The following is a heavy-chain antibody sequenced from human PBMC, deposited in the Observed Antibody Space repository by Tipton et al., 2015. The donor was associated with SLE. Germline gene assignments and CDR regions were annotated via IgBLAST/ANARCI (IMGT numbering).Heavy chain of an antibody. Sequence: QLVQSGAEVKKPGASVKVSCKASKYTFTGYYMHWVRQAPGQGLEWMGRINPNSGGTNYAQKFQGRVIMTRDTSISTAYMELNRLTYDDTAVYYCARQNGYSDGGFTYGAAVVGLLDSWGQGTLVTVSS. CDR2: INPNSGGT. D-gene: IGHD2-15*01. J-gene: IGHJ4*02. CDR3: ARQNGYSDGGFTYGAAVVGLLDS. V-gene: IGHV1-2*06. CDR1: KYTFTGYY.